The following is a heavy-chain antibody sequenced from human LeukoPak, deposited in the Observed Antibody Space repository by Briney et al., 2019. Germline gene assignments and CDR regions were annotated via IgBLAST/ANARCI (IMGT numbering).Heavy chain of an antibody. D-gene: IGHD3-16*01. CDR3: ARGRVGGVFDY. J-gene: IGHJ4*02. CDR1: GGSFSSYY. V-gene: IGHV4-34*01. Sequence: SETLSLTCGVYGGSFSSYYGYWIRKSPGKGLEWIGEINDNGGTNYNPSLKSRVTISVDTSKNQLSLKMSSVNAADTAVYYCARGRVGGVFDYWGQGTLVTVSS. CDR2: INDNGGT.